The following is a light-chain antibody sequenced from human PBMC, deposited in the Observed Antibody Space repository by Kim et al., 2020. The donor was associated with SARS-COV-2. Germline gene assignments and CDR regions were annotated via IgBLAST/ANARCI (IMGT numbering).Light chain of an antibody. V-gene: IGLV2-14*01. CDR2: EVS. CDR3: SSYTSSSTYV. Sequence: GQSITISCTGTSSDGGGYNYVSWYQQHPGKAPKLMIYEVSKRPSGVSNRFSGSKSGNTASLTISGLQAEDEADYYCSSYTSSSTYVFGTGTKVTVL. CDR1: SSDGGGYNY. J-gene: IGLJ1*01.